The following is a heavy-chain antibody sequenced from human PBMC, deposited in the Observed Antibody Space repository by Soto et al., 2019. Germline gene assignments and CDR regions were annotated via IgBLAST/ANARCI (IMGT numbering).Heavy chain of an antibody. Sequence: GGSLRLSSAASGFNFSSYAMSWVRQAPGKGLEWVSAISGTGSSTNYADSVEGRFTISRDNSKNTLYLQMSSLRAEDTAVYYCAKAGGIAVPGTHLDYWGQGT. CDR1: GFNFSSYA. V-gene: IGHV3-23*01. CDR3: AKAGGIAVPGTHLDY. D-gene: IGHD6-19*01. J-gene: IGHJ4*02. CDR2: ISGTGSST.